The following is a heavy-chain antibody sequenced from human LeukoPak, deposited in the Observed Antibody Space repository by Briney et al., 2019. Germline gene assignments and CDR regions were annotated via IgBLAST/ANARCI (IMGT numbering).Heavy chain of an antibody. CDR3: TRGSSGRRDN. Sequence: ASVTVSCKASGYTFTSCDINWVRQATGQGLEWIGWMNPNSGNTGYGQSFQGRITMTRDTSIGTAYMELSNLTSEDTAIYYCTRGSSGRRDNWGQGTLVTVSA. V-gene: IGHV1-8*01. CDR1: GYTFTSCD. D-gene: IGHD6-19*01. CDR2: MNPNSGNT. J-gene: IGHJ4*02.